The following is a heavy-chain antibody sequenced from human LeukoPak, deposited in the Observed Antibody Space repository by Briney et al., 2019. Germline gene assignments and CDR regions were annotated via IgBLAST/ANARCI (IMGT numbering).Heavy chain of an antibody. J-gene: IGHJ5*02. CDR2: IYSGGST. D-gene: IGHD3-22*01. CDR3: ARDNPYYYDSSGYYSGYNWFDP. Sequence: GGSLRLSCAASGFTVSSNYMSWVRQAPGKGLEWVSVIYSGGSTYYADSVKGRFTISRDNSKNTLYLQMNSLRDEDTAVYYCARDNPYYYDSSGYYSGYNWFDPWGQGTLVTVSS. V-gene: IGHV3-66*01. CDR1: GFTVSSNY.